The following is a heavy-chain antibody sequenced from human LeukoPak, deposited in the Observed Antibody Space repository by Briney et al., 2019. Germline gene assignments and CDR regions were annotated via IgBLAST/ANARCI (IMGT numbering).Heavy chain of an antibody. CDR1: GYTFTGYY. V-gene: IGHV1-2*02. CDR2: IDPNSGGT. Sequence: ASVKVSCKASGYTFTGYYMHWVRQAPGQGLEWMGWIDPNSGGTNYAQKFQGRVTMTRDTSISTAYMELSRLRSDDTAVYYCARQIRAVAGTGGVNYWGQGTLVTVSS. D-gene: IGHD6-19*01. J-gene: IGHJ4*02. CDR3: ARQIRAVAGTGGVNY.